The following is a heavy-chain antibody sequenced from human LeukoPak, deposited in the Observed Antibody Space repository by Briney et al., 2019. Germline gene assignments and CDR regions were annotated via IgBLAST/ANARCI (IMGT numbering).Heavy chain of an antibody. D-gene: IGHD3-10*01. V-gene: IGHV3-53*01. CDR1: GFVVRSNY. CDR2: IYSGGST. CDR3: VPRYRGMDV. J-gene: IGHJ6*02. Sequence: GGSLRLSCAVSGFVVRSNYMSWVRHAPGKGLEWVSVIYSGGSTYYADSVKGRFIISRDNSKNTLYLQMNSLRAEDTAVYYCVPRYRGMDVWGQGTTVIVSS.